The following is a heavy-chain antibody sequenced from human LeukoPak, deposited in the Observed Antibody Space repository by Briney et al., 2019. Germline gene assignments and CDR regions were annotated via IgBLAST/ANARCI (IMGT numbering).Heavy chain of an antibody. D-gene: IGHD3-10*02. CDR3: AKHVRGPNDAFDI. V-gene: IGHV3-23*01. Sequence: PGGSLRLSSAASGFTFSSYAMSWVRQAPGKGPEWVSRISGSGGSTYYAYADSVKGRFTISRDNSKNTLSLQMNSLRAEDTAVYYCAKHVRGPNDAFDIWGQGTMVTVSS. CDR1: GFTFSSYA. CDR2: ISGSGGST. J-gene: IGHJ3*02.